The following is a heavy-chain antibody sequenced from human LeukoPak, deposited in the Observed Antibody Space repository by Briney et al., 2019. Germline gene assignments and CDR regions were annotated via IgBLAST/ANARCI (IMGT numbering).Heavy chain of an antibody. D-gene: IGHD3-16*01. CDR3: AKDDNYIRFLS. CDR1: GFTFSSYG. J-gene: IGHJ5*02. V-gene: IGHV3-23*01. Sequence: GGTLRLSCAAPGFTFSSYGMSWVRQAPGKGLEWVSAISGSGGSTYYADSVKGRFTISRDNSKNTLYLQMNSLRAEDTAVYYCAKDDNYIRFLSWGQGTLVTVSS. CDR2: ISGSGGST.